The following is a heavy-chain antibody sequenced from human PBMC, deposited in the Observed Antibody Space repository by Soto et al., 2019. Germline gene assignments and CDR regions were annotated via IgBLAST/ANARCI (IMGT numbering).Heavy chain of an antibody. CDR2: IKQDGSEK. Sequence: PGGSLRLSCAVSEFTFSSYWMSWVRQAPGKGLEWVANIKQDGSEKYYVDSVKGRFTISRDNAKNSLYLQMNSLRAEDTAVYYCARDPSSYSSGIVDIWGQGTMVTVSS. V-gene: IGHV3-7*03. CDR3: ARDPSSYSSGIVDI. D-gene: IGHD6-19*01. CDR1: EFTFSSYW. J-gene: IGHJ3*02.